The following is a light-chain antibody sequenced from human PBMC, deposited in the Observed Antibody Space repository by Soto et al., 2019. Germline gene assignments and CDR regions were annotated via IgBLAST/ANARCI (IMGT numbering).Light chain of an antibody. CDR2: GSS. CDR1: QSVSSGY. V-gene: IGKV3-20*01. Sequence: EIVLPQSPGTRSLSPGERSTLSCMASQSVSSGYLAWYQQKPGQAPRLLIYGSSNRATGTPDRFSGSGSGTDFTLTISRLEPEDFAVYYCQQYGTSPLTFGGGTKVDIK. CDR3: QQYGTSPLT. J-gene: IGKJ4*01.